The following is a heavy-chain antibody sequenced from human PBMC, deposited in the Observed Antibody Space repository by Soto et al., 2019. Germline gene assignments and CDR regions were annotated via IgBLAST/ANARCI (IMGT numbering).Heavy chain of an antibody. J-gene: IGHJ6*02. V-gene: IGHV1-69*01. CDR2: IIPIFGTA. CDR3: ARDGKDYGSGSYYNDYYYYGMDV. Sequence: QVQLVQSGAEVKKPGSSVKVSCKASGGTFSSYAISWVRQAPGQGLEWMGGIIPIFGTANYAQKFQGRVTITADESTITAYMELSSLRSEDTAVYYCARDGKDYGSGSYYNDYYYYGMDVWGQGTTVTVSS. D-gene: IGHD3-10*01. CDR1: GGTFSSYA.